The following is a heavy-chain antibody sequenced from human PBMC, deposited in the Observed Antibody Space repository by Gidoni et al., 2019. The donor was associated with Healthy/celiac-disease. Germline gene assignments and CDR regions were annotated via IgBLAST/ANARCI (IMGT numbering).Heavy chain of an antibody. CDR1: GFTFSVSA. V-gene: IGHV3-23*01. CDR3: AKDNWKGGTWIQLLDYFDY. D-gene: IGHD5-18*01. Sequence: EVQLLESGGGLVQPGGSLRLSCAASGFTFSVSAMSWVRQAPGKGLEWVSAISGSGGSTYYADSVKGRFTISRDNSKNTLYLQMNSLRAEDTAVYYCAKDNWKGGTWIQLLDYFDYWGQGTLVTVSS. J-gene: IGHJ4*02. CDR2: ISGSGGST.